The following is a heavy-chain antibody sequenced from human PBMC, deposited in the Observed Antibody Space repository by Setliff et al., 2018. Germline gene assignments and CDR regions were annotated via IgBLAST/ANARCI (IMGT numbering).Heavy chain of an antibody. CDR1: GGSISPYF. Sequence: PSETLSLTCTVSGGSISPYFWSWIRQPPGKGLEWIGYIYHNGNTNFNPSLKSRVNMSVDTSKRQFSLKLNSVTAADTAMYYCARYNSAAGSFDPWGQGTLVTVSS. CDR2: IYHNGNT. D-gene: IGHD1-20*01. J-gene: IGHJ5*02. CDR3: ARYNSAAGSFDP. V-gene: IGHV4-59*12.